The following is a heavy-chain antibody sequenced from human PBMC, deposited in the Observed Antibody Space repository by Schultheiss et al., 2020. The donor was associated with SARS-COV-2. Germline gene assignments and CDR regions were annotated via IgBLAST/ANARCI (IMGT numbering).Heavy chain of an antibody. V-gene: IGHV3-48*03. Sequence: GGSLRLSCAASGFTFSSYEMNWVRQAPGKGLEWVSYISSSGSTIYYADSVKGRFTISRDNAKNSLYLQMNSLRAEDTAVYYCARVRRFWGEGSGSSYYYGMDVWGQGTTVTVSS. CDR1: GFTFSSYE. CDR2: ISSSGSTI. CDR3: ARVRRFWGEGSGSSYYYGMDV. D-gene: IGHD3-10*01. J-gene: IGHJ6*02.